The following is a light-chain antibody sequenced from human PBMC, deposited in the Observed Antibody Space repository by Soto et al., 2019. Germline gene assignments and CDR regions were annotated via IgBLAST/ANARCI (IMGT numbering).Light chain of an antibody. CDR1: SSDVAGYNY. V-gene: IGLV2-14*01. Sequence: QSALTQPASVSGSPGQSITLSCTGTSSDVAGYNYVSWYQQHPGKAPKLMIYDVSNRPSGVSNRFSGSKSGNTASLTISGLQAEDEADYYCSSYTSSSIVVFGGGTKVTVL. CDR3: SSYTSSSIVV. CDR2: DVS. J-gene: IGLJ2*01.